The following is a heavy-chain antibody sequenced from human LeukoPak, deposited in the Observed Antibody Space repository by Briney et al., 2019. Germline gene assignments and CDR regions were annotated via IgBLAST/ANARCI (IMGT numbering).Heavy chain of an antibody. V-gene: IGHV4-39*07. Sequence: SETLSLTCTVSGGSISSSSYYWGWIRQPPGKGLEWIGSIYYSGSTYYNPSLKSRVTISVDTSKNQFSLKLSSVTAADTAVYYCAREKPIAVAGTGYFDYWGQGTLVTVSS. CDR3: AREKPIAVAGTGYFDY. J-gene: IGHJ4*02. CDR2: IYYSGST. D-gene: IGHD6-19*01. CDR1: GGSISSSSYY.